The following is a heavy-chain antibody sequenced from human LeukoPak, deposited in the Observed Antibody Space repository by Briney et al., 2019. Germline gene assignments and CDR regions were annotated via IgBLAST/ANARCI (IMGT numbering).Heavy chain of an antibody. J-gene: IGHJ4*02. CDR3: ARSPYGDYSSDY. D-gene: IGHD4-17*01. CDR2: INPNSGGT. CDR1: GYTFTGYY. Sequence: ASVKVSCKASGYTFTGYYMHWVRQAPGQGLEWMGWINPNSGGTNYAQKFQGRVTMTRDTSISTAYMELSGLRSDDTAVYYCARSPYGDYSSDYWGQGTLVTVSS. V-gene: IGHV1-2*02.